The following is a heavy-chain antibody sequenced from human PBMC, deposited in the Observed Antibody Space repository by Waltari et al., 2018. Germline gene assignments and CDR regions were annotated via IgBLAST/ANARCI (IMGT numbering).Heavy chain of an antibody. Sequence: QVQLQQWGAGLLKPSETLSLTCAVYGGSFSGYYWSWIRQPPGKGLEWIGEINHSGSTNYNPSLKSRVTISVDPSKNQFSLKLSSVTAADTAVYYCATLGGYCTNGVCYNWFDPWGQGTLVTVSS. D-gene: IGHD2-8*01. V-gene: IGHV4-34*01. CDR2: INHSGST. CDR1: GGSFSGYY. J-gene: IGHJ5*02. CDR3: ATLGGYCTNGVCYNWFDP.